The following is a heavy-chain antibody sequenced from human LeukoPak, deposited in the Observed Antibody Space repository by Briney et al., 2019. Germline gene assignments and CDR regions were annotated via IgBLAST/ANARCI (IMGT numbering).Heavy chain of an antibody. J-gene: IGHJ6*03. CDR1: GGSISSGSYY. V-gene: IGHV4-61*02. CDR2: IYTSGST. D-gene: IGHD2-15*01. CDR3: ARESGGYCSGGSCSAQDYYYYMDV. Sequence: PSETLSLTCTVSGGSISSGSYYWSWIRQPAGKGLEWIGRIYTSGSTNYNPSLKSRVTISVDTSKNQFSLKLSSVTAADTAVYYCARESGGYCSGGSCSAQDYYYYMDVWGKGTTVTVSS.